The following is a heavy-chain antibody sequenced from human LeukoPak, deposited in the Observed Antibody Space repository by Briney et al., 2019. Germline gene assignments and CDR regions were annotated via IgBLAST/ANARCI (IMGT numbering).Heavy chain of an antibody. V-gene: IGHV3-7*05. CDR2: INQDGSEK. CDR1: GFTLGNYC. J-gene: IGHJ4*02. Sequence: GGSLRLSCAASGFTLGNYCMTWVRQAPRKGLEWVANINQDGSEKYYVDSVRGRFIISRDNAQSSLFLQINSLRAEDTAVYYCAKDQLAMVPTAVFDYWGQGTLVTVSS. CDR3: AKDQLAMVPTAVFDY. D-gene: IGHD5-18*01.